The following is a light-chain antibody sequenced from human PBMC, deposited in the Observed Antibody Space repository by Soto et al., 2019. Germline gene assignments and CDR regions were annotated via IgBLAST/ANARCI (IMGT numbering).Light chain of an antibody. Sequence: DNQMTQSPSTLSASVGDIITITCRASQSINSLLAWLQPKPGKAPKLLIYDASTLESGVPSRFSGSGCGTEFTLTFISLQPDDFATYYGQQYNSYFRTFGQGTKVDIK. CDR2: DAS. V-gene: IGKV1-5*01. CDR3: QQYNSYFRT. CDR1: QSINSL. J-gene: IGKJ1*01.